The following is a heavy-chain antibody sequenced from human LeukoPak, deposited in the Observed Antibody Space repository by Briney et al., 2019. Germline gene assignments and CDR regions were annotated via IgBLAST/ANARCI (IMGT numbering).Heavy chain of an antibody. Sequence: ASVTVSFKASGYTFTVYYMHWVRQGPGQGLEWVGLINPNSGGTNYAQKFQGRVTMTRDTSISTAYMELSRLRSDDTAVYYCASSARSRKGDYMDVWGKGTTVTVSS. CDR3: ASSARSRKGDYMDV. CDR1: GYTFTVYY. V-gene: IGHV1-2*02. CDR2: INPNSGGT. J-gene: IGHJ6*03. D-gene: IGHD2-15*01.